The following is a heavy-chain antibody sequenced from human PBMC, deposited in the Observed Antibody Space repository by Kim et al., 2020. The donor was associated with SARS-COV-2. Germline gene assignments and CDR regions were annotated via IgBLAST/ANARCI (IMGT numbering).Heavy chain of an antibody. D-gene: IGHD2-15*01. CDR3: AREGGREAFDI. J-gene: IGHJ3*02. V-gene: IGHV4-59*01. CDR2: T. Sequence: TNYNPPPKSPVTISVDTSKNQFSLKLSSVTAADTAVYYCAREGGREAFDIWGQGTMVTVSS.